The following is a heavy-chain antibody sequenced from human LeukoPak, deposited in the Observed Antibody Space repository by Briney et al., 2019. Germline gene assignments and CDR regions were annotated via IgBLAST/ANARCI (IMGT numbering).Heavy chain of an antibody. CDR1: GFTFSSYA. CDR3: ARDPEMTTVTTGWFDP. J-gene: IGHJ5*02. Sequence: GGSLRLSCAASGFTFSSYAMHWVRQAPGKGLEWVAVISYDGSNKYYADSVKGRFTIPRDNSKNTLYLHMNSLRAEDTAVYYCARDPEMTTVTTGWFDPWGQGTLVTVSS. D-gene: IGHD4-17*01. CDR2: ISYDGSNK. V-gene: IGHV3-30-3*01.